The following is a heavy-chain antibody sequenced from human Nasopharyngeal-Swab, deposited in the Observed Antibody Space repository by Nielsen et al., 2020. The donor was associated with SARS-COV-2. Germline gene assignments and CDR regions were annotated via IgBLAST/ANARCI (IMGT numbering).Heavy chain of an antibody. D-gene: IGHD1-26*01. CDR1: GFTFSSYA. CDR2: ISGSGGST. Sequence: GGSLRLSCAASGFTFSSYAMSWVRQAPGKGLEWVSAISGSGGSTYYADSVKGRFTLSRDSSKSTLYLQMSSLRAEDTAVYYCAKGSYYPSYYFDYWGQGALVSVSS. J-gene: IGHJ4*02. V-gene: IGHV3-23*01. CDR3: AKGSYYPSYYFDY.